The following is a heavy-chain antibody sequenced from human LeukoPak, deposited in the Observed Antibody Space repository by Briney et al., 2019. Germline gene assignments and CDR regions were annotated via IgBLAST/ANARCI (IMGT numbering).Heavy chain of an antibody. V-gene: IGHV4-34*01. J-gene: IGHJ4*02. D-gene: IGHD3-10*01. CDR3: ARGGGYYYGSGSYLYGY. CDR2: INHSGST. CDR1: GGSISSYY. Sequence: SETLSLTCTVSGGSISSYYWSWIRQPPGKGLEWIGEINHSGSTNYNPSLKSRVTISVDTSKNQFSLKLSSVTAADTAVYYCARGGGYYYGSGSYLYGYWGQGTLVTVSS.